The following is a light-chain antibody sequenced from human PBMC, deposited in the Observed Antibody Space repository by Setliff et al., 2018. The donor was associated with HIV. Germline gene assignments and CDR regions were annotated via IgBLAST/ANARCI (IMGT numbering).Light chain of an antibody. Sequence: QSVLTQPASVSGSPGQSITISCTGTSSDVGGYNYVSWYQQHPGKAPKLIIYEVRNRPSGVSNRFSGSKSGNTASLTISGLQAEDEADYFCSSYTISSTQLFGTGTKVTVL. V-gene: IGLV2-14*01. CDR1: SSDVGGYNY. CDR3: SSYTISSTQL. CDR2: EVR. J-gene: IGLJ1*01.